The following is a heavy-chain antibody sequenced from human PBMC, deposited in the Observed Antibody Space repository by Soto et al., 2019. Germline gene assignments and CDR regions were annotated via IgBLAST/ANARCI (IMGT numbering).Heavy chain of an antibody. V-gene: IGHV3-30-3*01. CDR1: GFTFSSYA. D-gene: IGHD2-2*01. CDR2: ISYDGSNK. J-gene: IGHJ4*02. Sequence: GGSLRLSCAASGFTFSSYAMHWVRQAPGKGLEWVAVISYDGSNKYYADSVKGRFTISRDNSKNTLYLQMNSLRAEDTAVYYCARDRYCSSTSCYSWYFDYWGQGTLVTAPQ. CDR3: ARDRYCSSTSCYSWYFDY.